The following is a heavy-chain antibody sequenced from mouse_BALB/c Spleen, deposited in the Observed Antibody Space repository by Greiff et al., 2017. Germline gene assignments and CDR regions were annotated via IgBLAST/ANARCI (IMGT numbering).Heavy chain of an antibody. J-gene: IGHJ3*01. D-gene: IGHD2-14*01. CDR3: ARGRYDFPWFAY. CDR2: ISSGGSYT. Sequence: EVQGVESGGGLVKPGGSLKLSCAASGFTFSSYAMSWVRQSPEKRLEWVAEISSGGSYTYYPDTVTGRFTISRDNAKNTLYLEMSSLRSEDTAMYYCARGRYDFPWFAYWGQGTLVTVSA. CDR1: GFTFSSYA. V-gene: IGHV5-9-4*01.